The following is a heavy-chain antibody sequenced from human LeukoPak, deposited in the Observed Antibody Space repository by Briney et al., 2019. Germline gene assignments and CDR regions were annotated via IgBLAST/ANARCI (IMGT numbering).Heavy chain of an antibody. CDR2: MNPDSGKK. D-gene: IGHD3-10*01. CDR1: VYMFTSYD. CDR3: AKYKGGDYIDSGKRYYLDH. J-gene: IGHJ4*02. Sequence: ASVKVSCKASVYMFTSYDIHWVRQATGQGLEWMGWMNPDSGKKGQAQKFQGRITMTRNTSISTAYMELSSLGPEDTAVYYCAKYKGGDYIDSGKRYYLDHWGQGTPVTVSS. V-gene: IGHV1-8*01.